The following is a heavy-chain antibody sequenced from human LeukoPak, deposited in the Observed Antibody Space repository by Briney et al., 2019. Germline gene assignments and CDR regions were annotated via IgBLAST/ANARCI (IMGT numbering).Heavy chain of an antibody. Sequence: GGSLRLSCAASGSTFSSYGMSWVRQAPGKGLEWVSAISGSGGSTYYADSVKGRFTISRDNSKNTLYLQMNSLRAEDTAVYYCAKDWQWNFDYWGQGTLVTVSS. J-gene: IGHJ4*02. CDR1: GSTFSSYG. CDR3: AKDWQWNFDY. V-gene: IGHV3-23*01. CDR2: ISGSGGST. D-gene: IGHD6-19*01.